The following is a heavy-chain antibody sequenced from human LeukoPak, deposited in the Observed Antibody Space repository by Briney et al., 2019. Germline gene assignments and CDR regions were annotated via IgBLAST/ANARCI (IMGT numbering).Heavy chain of an antibody. V-gene: IGHV3-30*19. J-gene: IGHJ5*02. Sequence: GGSLRLSCAASGFTFNNYGMHWVRQAPGKGLEWVAVISYDGSNKYYADSVKGRFTISRDNSKNTLYLQMNSLRAEDTAVYYCAREEYYYDSSGYYGWFDPWGQGTLVTVSS. CDR3: AREEYYYDSSGYYGWFDP. CDR2: ISYDGSNK. D-gene: IGHD3-22*01. CDR1: GFTFNNYG.